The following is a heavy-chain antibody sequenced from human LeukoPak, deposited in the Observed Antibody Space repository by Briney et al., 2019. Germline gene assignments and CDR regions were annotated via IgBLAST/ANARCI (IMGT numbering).Heavy chain of an antibody. CDR2: ISAYNGST. CDR1: GYTFTSYG. CDR3: ARNNYYDSSGYPDY. J-gene: IGHJ4*02. D-gene: IGHD3-22*01. Sequence: ASVKVSCKASGYTFTSYGISWVRQAPGQGLEWMGWISAYNGSTNYAQKLQGRVTMTTDTSTSTAYMELRSLRSDDTAVYYCARNNYYDSSGYPDYWGQGTLVTVSS. V-gene: IGHV1-18*01.